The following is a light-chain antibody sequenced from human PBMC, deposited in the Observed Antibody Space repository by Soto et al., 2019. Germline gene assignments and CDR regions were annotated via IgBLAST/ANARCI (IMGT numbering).Light chain of an antibody. CDR1: SSDVGNYKY. Sequence: QSALTQPASVSGSPGQSITISCTGTSSDVGNYKYVSWYQQHPGKAPKLMIYEVSNRPSGVSNRFSGSKSGNTASLTISGLQAEDETDCYCFSYTSSGTYVFGTGTKVTLL. V-gene: IGLV2-14*01. CDR3: FSYTSSGTYV. J-gene: IGLJ1*01. CDR2: EVS.